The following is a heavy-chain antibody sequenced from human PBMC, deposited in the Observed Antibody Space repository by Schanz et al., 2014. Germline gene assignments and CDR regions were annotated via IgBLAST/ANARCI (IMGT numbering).Heavy chain of an antibody. V-gene: IGHV3-66*01. CDR3: ARGGPAYYFDD. CDR1: GFSVGNKY. J-gene: IGHJ4*02. Sequence: EVQLVESGGGLVQPGGSLRLSCAASGFSVGNKYMNWVRQAPGKGLEWVSFIYIGGNTYYADSVKGRFTISRDYSKNTVYIQMNSLRAEDTAVYYCARGGPAYYFDDWGQGTLVTVSS. CDR2: IYIGGNT.